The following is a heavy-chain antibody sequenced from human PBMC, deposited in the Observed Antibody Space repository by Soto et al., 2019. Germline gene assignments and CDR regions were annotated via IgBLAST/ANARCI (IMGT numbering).Heavy chain of an antibody. CDR1: GCSISSGGYY. CDR2: IYYSGST. D-gene: IGHD3-9*01. Sequence: PSETLSLTCTVSGCSISSGGYYWSWIRQHPGKGLEWIGYIYYSGSTYYNPSLKSRVTISVDTSKNQFSLKLSSVTAADTAVYYCARVFYFDGPYPLVFDYWGQGTLVTVSS. V-gene: IGHV4-31*03. CDR3: ARVFYFDGPYPLVFDY. J-gene: IGHJ4*02.